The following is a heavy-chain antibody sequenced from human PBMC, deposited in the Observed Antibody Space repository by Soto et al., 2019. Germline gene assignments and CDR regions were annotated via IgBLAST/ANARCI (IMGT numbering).Heavy chain of an antibody. CDR1: GGSISSGGYY. CDR2: IYYSGST. Sequence: SETLSLTCTVSGGSISSGGYYWSWIRQHPGKGLEWIGYIYYSGSTYYNPSLKSRVTISVDTSKNQFSLKLSSVTAADTAVYYCARDLGYCSSTSCYNNWFDPWGQGTLVTV. CDR3: ARDLGYCSSTSCYNNWFDP. D-gene: IGHD2-2*01. J-gene: IGHJ5*02. V-gene: IGHV4-31*03.